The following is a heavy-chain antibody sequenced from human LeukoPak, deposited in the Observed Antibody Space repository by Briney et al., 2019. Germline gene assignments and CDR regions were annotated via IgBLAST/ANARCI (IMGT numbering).Heavy chain of an antibody. V-gene: IGHV1-2*02. Sequence: ASVKVSCKASGYTVTGHYLHWVRQAPGQGLEWRGWINPNSGVTNYARKFQGRVTMTRDTSINTAYMELHSLTSDDTAMYYCAKDAYSGFSSSYNMDSWGQGTLVTGSS. CDR3: AKDAYSGFSSSYNMDS. CDR2: INPNSGVT. CDR1: GYTVTGHY. J-gene: IGHJ4*02. D-gene: IGHD5-18*01.